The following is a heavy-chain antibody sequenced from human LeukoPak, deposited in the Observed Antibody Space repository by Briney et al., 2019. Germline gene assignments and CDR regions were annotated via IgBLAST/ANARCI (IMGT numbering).Heavy chain of an antibody. CDR1: GGFFSDYY. J-gene: IGHJ4*02. Sequence: SETLSLTCAVYGGFFSDYYWSWIRQPPGKGLEWIGEINHSGSTNYNPSLKNRVTMSVDTSKNQFSLKLSSVTAADTAVYYCARAKNGCGGDCYSPSFFDYWGQGTLVTVSS. CDR2: INHSGST. CDR3: ARAKNGCGGDCYSPSFFDY. D-gene: IGHD2-21*01. V-gene: IGHV4-34*01.